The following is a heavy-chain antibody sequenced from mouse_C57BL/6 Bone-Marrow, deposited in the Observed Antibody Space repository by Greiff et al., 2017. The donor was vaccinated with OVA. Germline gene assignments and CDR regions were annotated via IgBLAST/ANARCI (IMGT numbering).Heavy chain of an antibody. V-gene: IGHV1-69*01. Sequence: QVQLQQPGAELVMPGASVKLSCKASGYTFTSYWMHWVKQRPGQGLEWIGEIDPSDSYTNYNQKFKGKSTLTVDKSSSTAYMQLSSLTSEDSAVYYCARGGYGNYWGYGGQGTTLTVSS. D-gene: IGHD2-1*01. CDR2: IDPSDSYT. J-gene: IGHJ2*01. CDR3: ARGGYGNYWGY. CDR1: GYTFTSYW.